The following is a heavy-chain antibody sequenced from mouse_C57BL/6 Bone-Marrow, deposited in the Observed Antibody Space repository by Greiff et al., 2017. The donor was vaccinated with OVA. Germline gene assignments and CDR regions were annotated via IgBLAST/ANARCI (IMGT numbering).Heavy chain of an antibody. CDR1: GFTFSSYA. CDR3: ARSGGAMDY. Sequence: EVKLVESGGGLVKPGGSLKLSCAASGFTFSSYAMSWVRQTPEKRLAWVATISDGGSYTYYPDNVKGRFTISRDNAKNNLYLQMSHLKSEDTAMYYCARSGGAMDYWGQGTSVTVSS. D-gene: IGHD1-1*02. J-gene: IGHJ4*01. CDR2: ISDGGSYT. V-gene: IGHV5-4*03.